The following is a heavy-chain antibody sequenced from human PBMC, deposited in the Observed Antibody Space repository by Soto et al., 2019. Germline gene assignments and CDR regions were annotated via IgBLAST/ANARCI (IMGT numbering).Heavy chain of an antibody. D-gene: IGHD6-13*01. CDR1: GFSFSNYE. J-gene: IGHJ4*02. CDR3: ARDRAAGGY. Sequence: PGGSLRLSCAASGFSFSNYEMNWVRQAPGKGLEWVAYISSGGSTVHYAESVRGRFTVSRANARNSLYLQMNTLRVEDTALYYCARDRAAGGYWGPGTLVTVSS. CDR2: ISSGGSTV. V-gene: IGHV3-48*03.